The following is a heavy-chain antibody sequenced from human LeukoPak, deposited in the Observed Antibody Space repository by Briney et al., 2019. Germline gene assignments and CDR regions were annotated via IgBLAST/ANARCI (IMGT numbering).Heavy chain of an antibody. CDR2: IKHSGST. CDR1: GGCFSGYY. CDR3: ARGRWLQLRRYCDY. Sequence: PSQTLSLTRAVYGGCFSGYYWSWIRQPPGKGLEWIGEIKHSGSTNYNPSPKSLVTISVDTSENQFSLKLSSVTAADTAVYYCARGRWLQLRRYCDYWGQGTLVTVSS. V-gene: IGHV4-34*01. D-gene: IGHD5-24*01. J-gene: IGHJ4*02.